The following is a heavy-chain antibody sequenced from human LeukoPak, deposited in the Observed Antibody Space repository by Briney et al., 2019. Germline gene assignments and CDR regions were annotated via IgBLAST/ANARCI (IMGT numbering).Heavy chain of an antibody. CDR2: ISGSGGST. D-gene: IGHD3-22*01. Sequence: PGGSLRLSCAASGFTFSSYAMSWVRQAPGKGLEWVSAISGSGGSTYYADSVKGRFTISRDNSKNTLYLQMNSLRAEDTAVYYCAMPRYDSSGYYGGPFDYWGQGTLVTVSS. J-gene: IGHJ4*02. V-gene: IGHV3-23*01. CDR3: AMPRYDSSGYYGGPFDY. CDR1: GFTFSSYA.